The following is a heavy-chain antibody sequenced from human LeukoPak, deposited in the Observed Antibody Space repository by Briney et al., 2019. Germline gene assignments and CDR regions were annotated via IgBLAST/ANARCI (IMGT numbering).Heavy chain of an antibody. CDR3: ARAPSDSTVTAF. V-gene: IGHV1-2*02. J-gene: IGHJ4*02. D-gene: IGHD4-17*01. CDR2: INPNSGGT. CDR1: GYTFTGYY. Sequence: ASVKVSCKASGYTFTGYYMHWVRQAPGQGLEWMGWINPNSGGTNYAQKFQGRVTMTMDTSISTAYMELSRLRSDDTAVYYCARAPSDSTVTAFWGQGTLVTVSS.